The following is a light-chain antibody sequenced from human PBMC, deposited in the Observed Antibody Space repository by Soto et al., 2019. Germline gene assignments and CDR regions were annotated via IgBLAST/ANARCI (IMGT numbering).Light chain of an antibody. CDR2: DVS. CDR1: HSVSSNY. J-gene: IGKJ1*01. V-gene: IGKV3-20*01. CDR3: QQYGISPT. Sequence: EIVLTQSPGTLSLSPGERATLSCRSSHSVSSNYLAWYQQKPGQAPRLLIYDVSSRATGIPDRFSGSGSGTDFTLTISRLEPLDFAVYYCQQYGISPTFGQGTKVEIK.